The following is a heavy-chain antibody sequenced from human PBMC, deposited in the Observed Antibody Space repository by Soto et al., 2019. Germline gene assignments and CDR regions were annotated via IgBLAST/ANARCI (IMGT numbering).Heavy chain of an antibody. D-gene: IGHD3-3*01. J-gene: IGHJ4*02. Sequence: SETLSLTCTVSGGSVSSDIYYWSWIRQPPGKGLEWIGHIYYSGSTNYNPSLKSRVTISVDTSKNQFSLRLSSVTAADTAVYYCARNKIDFWSGYYFPYFDYWGQGTLVTVSS. CDR1: GGSVSSDIYY. CDR2: IYYSGST. V-gene: IGHV4-61*01. CDR3: ARNKIDFWSGYYFPYFDY.